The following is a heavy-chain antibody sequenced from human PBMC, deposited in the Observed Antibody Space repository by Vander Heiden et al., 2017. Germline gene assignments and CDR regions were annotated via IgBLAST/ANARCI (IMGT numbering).Heavy chain of an antibody. J-gene: IGHJ4*02. CDR1: GYTFTSYY. CDR3: AREGWDSGSYYPGY. V-gene: IGHV1-46*01. CDR2: INPTVGST. Sequence: QVQLVQSGAEAKKPGASVKVSCKASGYTFTSYYMHWVRQAPVQGLEWMGIINPTVGSTTYAQKFQGRVTMTRDTSTSTVYMELSSLRSEDTAVFYCAREGWDSGSYYPGYWGQGTLVTVSS. D-gene: IGHD1-26*01.